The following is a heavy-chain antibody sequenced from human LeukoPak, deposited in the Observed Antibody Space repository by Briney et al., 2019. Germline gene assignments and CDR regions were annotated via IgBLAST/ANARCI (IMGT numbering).Heavy chain of an antibody. V-gene: IGHV3-33*01. CDR3: ARDHREGMDV. J-gene: IGHJ6*02. CDR2: IWYDGSNK. CDR1: GFTFSSYG. Sequence: PGGSLRLSCAASGFTFSSYGMHWVRQAPGKGLEWAAVIWYDGSNKYYADSVKGRFTISRDNSKNTLYLQMNSLRAEDTAVYYCARDHREGMDVWGQGTTVTVSS.